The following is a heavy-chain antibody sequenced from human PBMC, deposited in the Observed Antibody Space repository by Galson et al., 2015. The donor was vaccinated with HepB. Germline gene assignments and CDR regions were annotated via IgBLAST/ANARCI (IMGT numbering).Heavy chain of an antibody. CDR1: GYSFTSYW. Sequence: QSGAEVKKPGESLKISCKGSGYSFTSYWIGWVRQMPGKGLEWMGIIYPGDSDTRYSPSFQGQVTISADKSISTAYLQWSSLKASDTAMYYCASQSDCSSTSCPRAFDIWGQGTMVTVSS. CDR2: IYPGDSDT. J-gene: IGHJ3*02. D-gene: IGHD2-2*01. V-gene: IGHV5-51*01. CDR3: ASQSDCSSTSCPRAFDI.